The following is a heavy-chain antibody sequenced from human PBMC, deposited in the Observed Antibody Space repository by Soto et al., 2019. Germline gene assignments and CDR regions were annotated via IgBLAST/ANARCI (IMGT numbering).Heavy chain of an antibody. V-gene: IGHV4-61*01. D-gene: IGHD3-10*01. CDR1: GGSVSSGSYY. J-gene: IGHJ6*02. Sequence: SETLSLTCTVSGGSVSSGSYYWSWIRQPPGKGLEWIGYIYYSGSTNYNPSLKSRVTISVDTSKNQFSLKLSSVTAADTAVYYCARDSRVTMVRGAPYCYGMDVWGQGTTVTVSS. CDR3: ARDSRVTMVRGAPYCYGMDV. CDR2: IYYSGST.